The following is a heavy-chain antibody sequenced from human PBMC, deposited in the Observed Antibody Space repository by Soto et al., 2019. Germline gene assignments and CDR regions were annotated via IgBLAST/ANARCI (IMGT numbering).Heavy chain of an antibody. Sequence: GESLKISCKGSGYSFAGYWITWVRQKPGKGLEWMGRIDPSDSQTYYSPSFRGHVTISVTKSITTVFLQWSSLRASDTAMYYCARQIYDSDIGPNFQYYFESWGQGTPVTVSS. CDR2: IDPSDSQT. J-gene: IGHJ4*02. CDR1: GYSFAGYW. CDR3: ARQIYDSDIGPNFQYYFES. V-gene: IGHV5-10-1*01. D-gene: IGHD3-22*01.